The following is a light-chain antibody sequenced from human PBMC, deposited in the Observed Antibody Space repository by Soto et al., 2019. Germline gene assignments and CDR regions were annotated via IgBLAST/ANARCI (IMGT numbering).Light chain of an antibody. CDR3: QQRYNWPLT. J-gene: IGKJ4*01. CDR1: QSVGTS. V-gene: IGKV3-11*01. Sequence: EIVLTQSPATLSLSPGERATLSCRASQSVGTSLALYQQKPGEPPGLLIDGACNGATGIPARFSGTGSGTDFTLTISSLEPEDFAIYYCQQRYNWPLTFGGGTKVDIK. CDR2: GAC.